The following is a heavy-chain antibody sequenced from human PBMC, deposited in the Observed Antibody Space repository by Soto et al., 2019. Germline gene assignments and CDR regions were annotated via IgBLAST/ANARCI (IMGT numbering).Heavy chain of an antibody. D-gene: IGHD6-13*01. J-gene: IGHJ4*02. Sequence: QVQLQESGPGLVKPSETLSLTCTVSGGSIGNSYWSWIRQSPGKGLEWIGYIYSSGSSNYNPSLTSRVATSVDTSKNQFSLQRSSVTAADTAVYYCARHSSSWPIFDYWGQGTLVIVSS. CDR2: IYSSGSS. CDR3: ARHSSSWPIFDY. V-gene: IGHV4-59*08. CDR1: GGSIGNSY.